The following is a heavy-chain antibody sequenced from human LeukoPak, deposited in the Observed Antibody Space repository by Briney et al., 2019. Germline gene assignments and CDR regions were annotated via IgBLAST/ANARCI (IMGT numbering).Heavy chain of an antibody. CDR3: ARGGSSSAPIDY. V-gene: IGHV3-21*01. J-gene: IGHJ4*02. D-gene: IGHD6-13*01. CDR1: GLTFSSYS. Sequence: GGSLRLSCAASGLTFSSYSMNWVRQAPGKGLEWVSSISSSSSYIYYADSVKGRFTISRDNAKNSLYLQMNSLRAEDTAVYYCARGGSSSAPIDYWGQGTLVTVSS. CDR2: ISSSSSYI.